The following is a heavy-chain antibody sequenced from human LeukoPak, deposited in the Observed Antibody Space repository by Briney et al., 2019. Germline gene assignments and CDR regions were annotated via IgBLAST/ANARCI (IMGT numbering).Heavy chain of an antibody. CDR1: GFTFSSFG. D-gene: IGHD3-9*01. CDR3: AKGPSTGYSTHFFVF. V-gene: IGHV3-30*18. J-gene: IGHJ4*02. CDR2: LSYDGSNR. Sequence: GGSLRLSCAASGFTFSSFGTHWVRQAPGKGLEWVAVLSYDGSNRYYADSVKGRFTISRDNSKNTLYLQTNSLRAEDTAVYYCAKGPSTGYSTHFFVFWGQGTLVTVSS.